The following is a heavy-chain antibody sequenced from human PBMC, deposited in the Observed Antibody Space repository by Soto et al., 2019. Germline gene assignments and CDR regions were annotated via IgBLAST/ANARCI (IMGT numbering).Heavy chain of an antibody. CDR1: GYSVTSYL. D-gene: IGHD6-13*01. CDR3: ARSGQAENAFDI. J-gene: IGHJ3*02. CDR2: IYPGDSDT. Sequence: PGESLKISCKGSGYSVTSYLIAWVRQMPGKGLEWVGIIYPGDSDTTYSPSFRGQVTISADKSISTTYLQWSSLKASDTAVYYCARSGQAENAFDIWGQGTMVTVSS. V-gene: IGHV5-51*01.